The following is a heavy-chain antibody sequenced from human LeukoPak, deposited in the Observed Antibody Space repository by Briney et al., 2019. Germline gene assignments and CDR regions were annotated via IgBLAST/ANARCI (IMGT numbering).Heavy chain of an antibody. J-gene: IGHJ5*02. V-gene: IGHV4-38-2*02. CDR3: ARARGARPSWFDP. Sequence: SETLSLTCTVSGYSISSGYYWGWIRQPPGKGLEWIGSIYHSGSTYYNPSLKSRVTISVDTSKNQFSLKLSSVTAADTAVYYCARARGARPSWFDPWGQGTLVTVSS. CDR1: GYSISSGYY. CDR2: IYHSGST. D-gene: IGHD6-6*01.